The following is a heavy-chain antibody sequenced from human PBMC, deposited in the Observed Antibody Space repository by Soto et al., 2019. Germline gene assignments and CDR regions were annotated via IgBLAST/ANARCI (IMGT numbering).Heavy chain of an antibody. J-gene: IGHJ6*02. V-gene: IGHV1-8*01. Sequence: ASVKVSCKASGYTFTSYDTNWVRQATGQGLEWMGLMNPNSGNTGYAQKFQGRVTMTRNTSISTAYMELSSLRSEDTAVYYCAKNGQPPYYYYGLDVWGQGTKVTVSS. CDR1: GYTFTSYD. CDR2: MNPNSGNT. CDR3: AKNGQPPYYYYGLDV. D-gene: IGHD2-8*01.